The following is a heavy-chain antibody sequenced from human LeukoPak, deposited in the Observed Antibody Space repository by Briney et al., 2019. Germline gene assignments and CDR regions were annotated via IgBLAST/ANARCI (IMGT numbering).Heavy chain of an antibody. CDR3: AKDLGLSDEWFGEVPDAFDI. D-gene: IGHD3-10*01. CDR2: ITGSGDST. J-gene: IGHJ3*02. Sequence: GGSLRLSCAASGFTLSSYAMSGVREAPGKGLEWVSAITGSGDSTYYADSVKGRFTISRDNSKNTLYLQMNSLRAEDTAVYYCAKDLGLSDEWFGEVPDAFDIWGQGTMVTVSS. CDR1: GFTLSSYA. V-gene: IGHV3-23*01.